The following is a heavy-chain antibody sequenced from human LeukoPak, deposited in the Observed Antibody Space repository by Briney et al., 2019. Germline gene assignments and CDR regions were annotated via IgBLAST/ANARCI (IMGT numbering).Heavy chain of an antibody. CDR3: ARGGLEWWLSLDY. Sequence: PSETLSLTCAVYGGSFSGYYWSWIRQPPGKGLEWIGEINHSGSTNYNPSLKSRVTISVDTSKNQFSLKLSSVTAADTAVYYCARGGLEWWLSLDYWGQGTLVTVSS. V-gene: IGHV4-34*01. CDR1: GGSFSGYY. J-gene: IGHJ4*02. D-gene: IGHD2-15*01. CDR2: INHSGST.